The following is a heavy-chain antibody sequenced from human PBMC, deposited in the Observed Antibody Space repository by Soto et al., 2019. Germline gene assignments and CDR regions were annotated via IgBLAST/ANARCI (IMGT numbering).Heavy chain of an antibody. Sequence: GASVKVSCKASGGTFSSYTISWVRQAPGQGLEWMGRIIPILGIANYAQKFQGRVTITADKSTSTAYMELSSLRSEDTAVYYCARDLAIAARPGFDYWGQGTLVTVSS. CDR3: ARDLAIAARPGFDY. D-gene: IGHD6-6*01. CDR2: IIPILGIA. CDR1: GGTFSSYT. V-gene: IGHV1-69*04. J-gene: IGHJ4*02.